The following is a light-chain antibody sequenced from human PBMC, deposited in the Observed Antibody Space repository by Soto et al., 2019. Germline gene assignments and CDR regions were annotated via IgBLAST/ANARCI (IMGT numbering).Light chain of an antibody. CDR3: QKYNSVPLP. Sequence: DIQMTQSPSSLSASVGDRVTITCRASQGISTYLAWSQQNPGKVPKLLIYAASTLQSGVPSRFSGSGSGTDLTLTISSLQPEDVATTYCQKYNSVPLPFGGGTKVEIK. CDR1: QGISTY. J-gene: IGKJ4*01. V-gene: IGKV1-27*01. CDR2: AAS.